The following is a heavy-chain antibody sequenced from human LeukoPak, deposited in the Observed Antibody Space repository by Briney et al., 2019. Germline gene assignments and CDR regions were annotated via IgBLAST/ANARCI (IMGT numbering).Heavy chain of an antibody. CDR2: INHSGST. J-gene: IGHJ5*02. CDR1: GGSFSGYY. CDR3: ATASSNCSSTSCLLSWFDP. Sequence: SETLSLTCAVYGGSFSGYYWSWVRQPPGKGLEWLGEINHSGSTNYNPSLKSRVTISVDTSKNQFSLKLSSVTAADTAVYYCATASSNCSSTSCLLSWFDPWGQGTLVTVSS. V-gene: IGHV4-34*01. D-gene: IGHD2-2*01.